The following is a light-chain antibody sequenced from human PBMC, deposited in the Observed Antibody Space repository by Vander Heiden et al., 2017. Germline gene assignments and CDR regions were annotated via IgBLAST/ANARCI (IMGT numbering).Light chain of an antibody. CDR3: AAWDDSLSAVI. CDR2: SYT. CDR1: NSNIGRNT. J-gene: IGLJ2*01. Sequence: QSVLTQPPSASGAPGQRVTISCSGTNSNIGRNTVNWYQQLPGTAPKIVIHSYTQRPPGVPDRFSGSKSGTSASLAFSGLQSEDEADYYCAAWDDSLSAVIFGGGTKLTVL. V-gene: IGLV1-44*01.